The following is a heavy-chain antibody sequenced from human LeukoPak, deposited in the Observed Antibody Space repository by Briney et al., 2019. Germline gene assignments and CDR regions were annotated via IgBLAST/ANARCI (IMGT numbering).Heavy chain of an antibody. D-gene: IGHD3-22*01. V-gene: IGHV3-23*01. CDR1: GFSFSDAW. Sequence: GGSLRLSCAASGFSFSDAWMNWVRQAPGKGLEWVSAISGNGGGTYYADSVKGRFTISRDNSKYTLYLQMNSLRAEDTAVYYCAKDSYYDSSGYYDYWGQGTLVTVSS. J-gene: IGHJ4*02. CDR3: AKDSYYDSSGYYDY. CDR2: ISGNGGGT.